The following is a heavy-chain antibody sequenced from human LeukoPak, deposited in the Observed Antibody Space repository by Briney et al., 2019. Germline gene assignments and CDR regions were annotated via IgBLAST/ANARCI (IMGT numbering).Heavy chain of an antibody. CDR1: GGSFSGYY. J-gene: IGHJ4*02. V-gene: IGHV4-34*01. Sequence: SETLSLTCAVYGGSFSGYYWSWIRQPPGKGLEWIGEINHSGSTNYNPSLKSRVTISVDTSKNQFSLKLSSVTAADTAVYYCASSAAEYLYYFDYWGQGALVTVSS. CDR3: ASSAAEYLYYFDY. D-gene: IGHD6-13*01. CDR2: INHSGST.